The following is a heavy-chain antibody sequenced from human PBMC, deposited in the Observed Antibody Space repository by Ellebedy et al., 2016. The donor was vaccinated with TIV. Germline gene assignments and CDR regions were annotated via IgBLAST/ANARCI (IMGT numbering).Heavy chain of an antibody. Sequence: AASVKVSCKASGYGFTGYYMHWVRQAPGQGLEWMGRIIPILGIANYAQKFQGRVTITADKSTSTAYMELSSLRSEDTAVYYCAREPSGVGWYDSSWFDPWGQGTLVTVSS. J-gene: IGHJ5*02. CDR2: IIPILGIA. CDR3: AREPSGVGWYDSSWFDP. CDR1: GYGFTGYY. D-gene: IGHD6-19*01. V-gene: IGHV1-69*04.